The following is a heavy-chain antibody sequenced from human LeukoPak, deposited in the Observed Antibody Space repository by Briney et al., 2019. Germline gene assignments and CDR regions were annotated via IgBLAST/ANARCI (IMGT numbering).Heavy chain of an antibody. J-gene: IGHJ4*02. CDR1: GYTFTGYY. Sequence: ASVKVSCKASGYTFTGYYMHGVRPAPGRGGEWMGWINPNSGDTNYAQKFQGRVTMTRDTSINTAYMELSRLRTDDTAVYYCAKIPYAYFFDYWGQGTLVTVSS. V-gene: IGHV1-2*02. CDR2: INPNSGDT. CDR3: AKIPYAYFFDY. D-gene: IGHD4-17*01.